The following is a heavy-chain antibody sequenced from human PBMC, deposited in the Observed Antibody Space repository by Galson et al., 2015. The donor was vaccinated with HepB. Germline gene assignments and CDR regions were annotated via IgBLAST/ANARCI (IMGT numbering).Heavy chain of an antibody. CDR1: GYTFTSYG. CDR3: ARELVPAAPYYYYGMDV. D-gene: IGHD2-2*01. J-gene: IGHJ6*02. Sequence: SVKVSCKASGYTFTSYGISWVRQAPGQGLEWMGWISAYNGNTNYAQKLQGRVTMTTDTSTSTAYMELRSLRSDDTAVYYCARELVPAAPYYYYGMDVWGQGTTVTVSS. CDR2: ISAYNGNT. V-gene: IGHV1-18*04.